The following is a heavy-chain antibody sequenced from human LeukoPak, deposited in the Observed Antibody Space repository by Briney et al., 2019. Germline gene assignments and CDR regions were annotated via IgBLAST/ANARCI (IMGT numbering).Heavy chain of an antibody. D-gene: IGHD2-2*01. V-gene: IGHV4-34*01. Sequence: GSLRLSCAASGFTFSRYSMNWVRQPPGKGLEWIGEINHSGSTNYNPSLKSRVTISVDTSKNQFSLKLSSVTAADTAVYYCARHGRYQLLRVGNWFDPWGQGTLVTVSS. J-gene: IGHJ5*02. CDR3: ARHGRYQLLRVGNWFDP. CDR1: GFTFSRYS. CDR2: INHSGST.